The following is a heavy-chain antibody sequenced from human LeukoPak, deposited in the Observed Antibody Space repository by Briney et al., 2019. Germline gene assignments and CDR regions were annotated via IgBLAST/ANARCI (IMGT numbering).Heavy chain of an antibody. Sequence: GGSLRLSCAASGFTFSSYWMSWVRQAPGKGLEWVSVIYSGGSTYYAGSVKGRFTISRDNSKNTLYLQMNSLRAEDTAVYYCATIDYWGQGTLVTVSS. CDR3: ATIDY. J-gene: IGHJ4*02. V-gene: IGHV3-53*01. CDR2: IYSGGST. CDR1: GFTFSSYW.